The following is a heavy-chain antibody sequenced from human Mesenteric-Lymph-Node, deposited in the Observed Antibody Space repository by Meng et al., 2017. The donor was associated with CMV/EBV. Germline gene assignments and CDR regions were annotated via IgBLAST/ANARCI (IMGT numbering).Heavy chain of an antibody. CDR1: GFTFSSYA. V-gene: IGHV3-23*01. D-gene: IGHD6-6*01. CDR3: ANPTYTSSSKVDY. CDR2: ISGGGGTT. J-gene: IGHJ4*02. Sequence: GESLKISCAASGFTFSSYAMSWVRQAPGKGLEWVSVISGGGGTTYYADSVKGRFTISRDNSKHTLYLQMNSLRAEDTAVYYCANPTYTSSSKVDYWGQGTLVTVFS.